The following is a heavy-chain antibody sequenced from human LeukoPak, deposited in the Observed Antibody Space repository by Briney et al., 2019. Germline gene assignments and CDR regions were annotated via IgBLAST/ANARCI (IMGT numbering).Heavy chain of an antibody. Sequence: SETLSLTCAVYGGSFSGYYWSWIRQPPGKGLEWIGEINHSGSTNYNPSLKSRVTISVDTSKNQFSLKLSSVTAADTAVYYCARVGPQTLTPVYCFDYWGQGTLVTVSS. D-gene: IGHD5/OR15-5a*01. CDR1: GGSFSGYY. V-gene: IGHV4-34*01. CDR2: INHSGST. CDR3: ARVGPQTLTPVYCFDY. J-gene: IGHJ4*02.